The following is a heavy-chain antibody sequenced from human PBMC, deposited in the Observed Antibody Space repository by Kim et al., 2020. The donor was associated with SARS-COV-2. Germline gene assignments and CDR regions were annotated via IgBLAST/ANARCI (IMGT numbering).Heavy chain of an antibody. CDR2: INWNGGST. CDR1: GFTFDDYG. D-gene: IGHD6-19*01. J-gene: IGHJ3*02. CDR3: ARYSGGYSSGWTNYAFDI. V-gene: IGHV3-20*01. Sequence: GGSLRLSCAASGFTFDDYGMSWVRQAPGKGLEWVSGINWNGGSTGYADSVKGRFTISRDNAKNSLYLQMNSLRAEDTALYHCARYSGGYSSGWTNYAFDIWGQGTMITVSS.